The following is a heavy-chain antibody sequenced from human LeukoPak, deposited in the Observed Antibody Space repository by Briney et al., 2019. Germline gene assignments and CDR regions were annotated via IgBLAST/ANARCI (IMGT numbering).Heavy chain of an antibody. CDR2: ISAYNGNT. J-gene: IGHJ3*02. CDR3: ARDVPRIVGATGAFDI. V-gene: IGHV1-18*01. Sequence: ASVKVSCKASGYTFTSYGISWVRQAPGQGLEWMGWISAYNGNTNYAQKLQGRVTMTTDTSTSTAYMELRSLRSDDTAVYYCARDVPRIVGATGAFDIWGQGTMVTVSS. D-gene: IGHD1-26*01. CDR1: GYTFTSYG.